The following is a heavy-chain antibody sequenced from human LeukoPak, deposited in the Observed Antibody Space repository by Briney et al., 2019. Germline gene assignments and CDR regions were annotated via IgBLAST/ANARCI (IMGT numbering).Heavy chain of an antibody. CDR2: INPNSGGT. Sequence: ASVKVSCKASGYTFTGYYMHWVRQAPGQGLEWMGWINPNSGGTNYAQKFQGRVTMTRDTSISTAYMELSRLRSDDTAVYYCARASRHYYDSSGYYPGRDAFDIWGQGTMVTVSS. D-gene: IGHD3-22*01. V-gene: IGHV1-2*02. CDR3: ARASRHYYDSSGYYPGRDAFDI. CDR1: GYTFTGYY. J-gene: IGHJ3*02.